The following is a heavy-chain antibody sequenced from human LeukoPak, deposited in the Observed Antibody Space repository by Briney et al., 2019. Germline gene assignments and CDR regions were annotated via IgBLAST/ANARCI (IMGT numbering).Heavy chain of an antibody. D-gene: IGHD1-26*01. CDR1: GYTLTSYD. Sequence: ASVKVSCKASGYTLTSYDVIWVRQATGQGLEWMGWMNPKSGNTGSTQNFQDRVAMTRDTSINTAYMELSSLTSEDTAVYYCARASLGVTASGGLDPWGQGTLVTVSS. CDR2: MNPKSGNT. J-gene: IGHJ5*02. V-gene: IGHV1-8*01. CDR3: ARASLGVTASGGLDP.